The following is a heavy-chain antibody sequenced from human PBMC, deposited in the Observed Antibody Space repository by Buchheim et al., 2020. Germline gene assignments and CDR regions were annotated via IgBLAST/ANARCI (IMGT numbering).Heavy chain of an antibody. V-gene: IGHV3-23*04. CDR2: ISGSGGST. CDR3: AKDPYSSGWYYRYFDY. CDR1: GFTFSSYA. Sequence: EVQLVESGGGLVQPGGSPRLSCAASGFTFSSYAMSWVRQAPGKGLEWVSAISGSGGSTYYADSVKGRFTISRDNSKTKLYLQMNSLRAEDTAVYYCAKDPYSSGWYYRYFDYWGQGTL. J-gene: IGHJ4*02. D-gene: IGHD6-19*01.